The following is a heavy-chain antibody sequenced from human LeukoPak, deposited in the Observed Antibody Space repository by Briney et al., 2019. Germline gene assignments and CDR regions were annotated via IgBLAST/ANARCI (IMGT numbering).Heavy chain of an antibody. D-gene: IGHD3-10*01. CDR2: MYYSGST. CDR3: ARATMVRAVIRDYYGMDV. V-gene: IGHV4-30-4*01. CDR1: GGSISSGEYS. J-gene: IGHJ6*02. Sequence: SQTLSLSCTIPGGSISSGEYSWSWIRQPRGNGLEGIGYMYYSGSTYYDPSLKSRVTMSVDTSKNQFSLELSSVTAEDTAVYYCARATMVRAVIRDYYGMDVWGQGNTATVS.